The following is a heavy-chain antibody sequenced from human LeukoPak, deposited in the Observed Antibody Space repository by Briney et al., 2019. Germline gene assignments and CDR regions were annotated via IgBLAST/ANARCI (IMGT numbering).Heavy chain of an antibody. CDR3: ALTPKYYYDSSDIVPATGDY. J-gene: IGHJ4*02. V-gene: IGHV3-21*01. CDR1: GFTFSSYS. D-gene: IGHD3-22*01. Sequence: KTGGSLRLSCAASGFTFSSYSMNWVRQAPGKGLEWVSSISSSSSYIYYADSVKGRFTTSRDNAKNSLYLQMNRLRAEDTAVYYCALTPKYYYDSSDIVPATGDYWGQGTLVTVPS. CDR2: ISSSSSYI.